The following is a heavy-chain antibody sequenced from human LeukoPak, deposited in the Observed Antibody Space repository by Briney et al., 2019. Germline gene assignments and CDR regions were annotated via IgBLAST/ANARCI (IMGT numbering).Heavy chain of an antibody. CDR3: AKDIQNYHDSSGLDY. CDR1: GFTFSSYA. CDR2: ISGSGGST. V-gene: IGHV3-23*01. J-gene: IGHJ4*02. D-gene: IGHD3-22*01. Sequence: GGSLRLSCAASGFTFSSYAMSWVRQAPGKGLEWVSAISGSGGSTYYADSVKGRFTISRDNSKNTLYLQMNSLRAEDTAVYYCAKDIQNYHDSSGLDYWGQGTLVTVSS.